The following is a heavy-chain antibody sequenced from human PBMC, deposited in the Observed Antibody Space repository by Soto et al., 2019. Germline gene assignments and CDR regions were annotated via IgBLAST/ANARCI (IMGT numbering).Heavy chain of an antibody. D-gene: IGHD3-16*01. J-gene: IGHJ4*02. CDR2: ISAYNGHT. Sequence: QVQLVQSGGEMKRPGASVRVSCKASGYTFNSYGISWVRQAPGQGLEWMGWISAYNGHTDYARKFQGRVAMTRDISTNTVSMELRDLRFDDTAVYYCARGRTWGARDFDNWGQGTLVTVSS. V-gene: IGHV1-18*01. CDR1: GYTFNSYG. CDR3: ARGRTWGARDFDN.